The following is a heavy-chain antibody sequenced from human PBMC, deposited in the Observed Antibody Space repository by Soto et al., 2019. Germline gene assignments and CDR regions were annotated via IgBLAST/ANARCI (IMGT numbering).Heavy chain of an antibody. D-gene: IGHD2-15*01. V-gene: IGHV3-74*01. CDR1: GFIFSSDW. CDR3: AKYRGCYNAAQGTSFDY. J-gene: IGHJ4*02. CDR2: IDTDGSGT. Sequence: GGSLRLSCAASGFIFSSDWMHWVRQAPGKGPVWVSRIDTDGSGTTYADSVKGRFTISRDNSQNTLYLQMNSLRVEDTAVYYCAKYRGCYNAAQGTSFDYWGQRPLFTVSS.